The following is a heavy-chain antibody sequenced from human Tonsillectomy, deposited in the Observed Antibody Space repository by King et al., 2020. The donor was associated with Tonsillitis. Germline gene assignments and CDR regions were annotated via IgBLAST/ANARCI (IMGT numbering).Heavy chain of an antibody. CDR2: IWYDGSNK. Sequence: VQLVESGGGVVQPGRSLRLSCAASGFTFSSYGMHWVRQAPGKGLGWVAVIWYDGSNKYYADSVKGRLTISRDNSKKTVYLQMNSLRAEDTAVYYCARDTSGTHFDYWGQGTLVTVSS. CDR3: ARDTSGTHFDY. J-gene: IGHJ4*02. V-gene: IGHV3-33*01. D-gene: IGHD1-1*01. CDR1: GFTFSSYG.